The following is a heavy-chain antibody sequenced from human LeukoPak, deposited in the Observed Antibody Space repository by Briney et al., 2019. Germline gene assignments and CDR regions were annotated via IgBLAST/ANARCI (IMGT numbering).Heavy chain of an antibody. D-gene: IGHD2-2*01. V-gene: IGHV1-46*01. CDR2: INPSGGST. J-gene: IGHJ4*02. Sequence: ASVKVSCKASGYTFTSYYMHWVRQAPGQGLEWMGIINPSGGSTSYAQKFQGRVAMTRDMSTSTVYMELSSLRSEDTAVYYCARGEDIVVVPAARGGDYWGQGTLVTVSS. CDR1: GYTFTSYY. CDR3: ARGEDIVVVPAARGGDY.